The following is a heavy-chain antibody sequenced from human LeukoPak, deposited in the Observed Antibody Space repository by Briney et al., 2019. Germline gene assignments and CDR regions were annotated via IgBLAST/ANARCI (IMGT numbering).Heavy chain of an antibody. D-gene: IGHD1-1*01. V-gene: IGHV4-59*01. CDR1: GVSINSYY. CDR3: AGDVMSTALDAFDV. J-gene: IGHJ3*01. CDR2: IYYSGSP. Sequence: SETLSLTCTVSGVSINSYYWNWIRQPPGKGLELIGYIYYSGSPTYNPSLKSRVTISVDTSKNQFSLQLSSVTAADTAVYYCAGDVMSTALDAFDVWGQGTMVTVSS.